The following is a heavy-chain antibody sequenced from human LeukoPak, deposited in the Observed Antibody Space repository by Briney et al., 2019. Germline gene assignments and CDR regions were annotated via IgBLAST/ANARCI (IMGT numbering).Heavy chain of an antibody. CDR1: GYTFTSYY. CDR2: INPRGGST. CDR3: TRDSNPYRSGSY. J-gene: IGHJ4*02. V-gene: IGHV1-46*01. Sequence: GASVKVSCKASGYTFTSYYIHWVRQAPGQGLEWVGIINPRGGSTTYGQKFQGRVTMTRDTSTSTVYMELSSLRSEDTAVYYCTRDSNPYRSGSYWGQGTLVTVSS. D-gene: IGHD1-26*01.